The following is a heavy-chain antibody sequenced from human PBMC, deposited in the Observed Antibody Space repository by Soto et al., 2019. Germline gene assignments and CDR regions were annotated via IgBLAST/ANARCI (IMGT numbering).Heavy chain of an antibody. D-gene: IGHD5-12*01. CDR1: GDSISSYY. V-gene: IGHV4-59*01. J-gene: IGHJ6*02. CDR3: ARDGGIVATSSQYYYYYGMDV. Sequence: QVQLQESGPGLVKPSETLSLTCTVSGDSISSYYWSWIRQPPGKGLEWIGYIYYSGSTNYNPSLKSRVTISVDTSKNQFSLELSSVTAADTAVYYCARDGGIVATSSQYYYYYGMDVWGQGTTVTVSS. CDR2: IYYSGST.